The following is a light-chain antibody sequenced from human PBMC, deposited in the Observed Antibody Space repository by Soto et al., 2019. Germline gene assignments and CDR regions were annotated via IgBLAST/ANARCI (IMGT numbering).Light chain of an antibody. CDR1: QSVSSN. CDR2: GAS. V-gene: IGKV3-15*01. CDR3: QQYNNWPPMYT. Sequence: EIVMTQSPATLSVSPGERATLSCRASQSVSSNLAWYQQKPGQAPMLLIYGASTRATGIPARFSGSGSGTEFTLTISSLQSEDFAVYYCQQYNNWPPMYTCRQGTKLEIK. J-gene: IGKJ2*01.